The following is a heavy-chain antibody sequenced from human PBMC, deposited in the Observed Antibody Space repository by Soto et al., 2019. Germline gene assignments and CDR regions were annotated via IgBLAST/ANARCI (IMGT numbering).Heavy chain of an antibody. Sequence: GGSMRHSCAASGFTFSSYAMSWARQAPGKGLEWVSAISGSGGSTYYADSVKGRFTISRDNSKNTLYLQMNSLRAEDTAVYYCAKVEGGYRYGPIDYWGQGTLVTVSS. J-gene: IGHJ4*02. V-gene: IGHV3-23*01. CDR2: ISGSGGST. CDR1: GFTFSSYA. D-gene: IGHD5-18*01. CDR3: AKVEGGYRYGPIDY.